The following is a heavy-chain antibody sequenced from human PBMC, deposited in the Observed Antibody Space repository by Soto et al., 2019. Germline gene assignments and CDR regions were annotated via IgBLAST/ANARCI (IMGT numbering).Heavy chain of an antibody. CDR3: TRAFSAWPSDY. J-gene: IGHJ4*02. CDR1: GFTFGDYA. V-gene: IGHV3-49*04. D-gene: IGHD6-19*01. CDR2: IRSKAYGGTT. Sequence: QSGGSLRLSCTASGFTFGDYAMSWVRQAPGKGLEWVGFIRSKAYGGTTEYAASVKGRFTISRDDSKSIAYLQMNSLKTEDTAVYYCTRAFSAWPSDYWGQGTLVTVSS.